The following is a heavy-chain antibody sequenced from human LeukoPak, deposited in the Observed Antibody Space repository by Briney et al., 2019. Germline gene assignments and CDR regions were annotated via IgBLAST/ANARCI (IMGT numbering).Heavy chain of an antibody. Sequence: GGSLRLSCAASGFTFRNYWMHWIRQAPGKGLVWVSRIKGDGSHTIYADSVKGRFTISRDNAKNTLYLQMKSLRVEDTALYYCVRDWDHFDFAPWGQGTLGTVPS. D-gene: IGHD1-26*01. CDR1: GFTFRNYW. V-gene: IGHV3-74*01. CDR2: IKGDGSHT. CDR3: VRDWDHFDFAP. J-gene: IGHJ5*02.